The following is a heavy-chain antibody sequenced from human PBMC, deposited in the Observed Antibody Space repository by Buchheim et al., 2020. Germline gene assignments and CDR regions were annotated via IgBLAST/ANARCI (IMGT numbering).Heavy chain of an antibody. V-gene: IGHV3-33*01. J-gene: IGHJ5*02. CDR1: GFTFNSYG. CDR3: ARDHTIHNWFDL. Sequence: QVQLVESGGGVVQPGTSLRLSCAASGFTFNSYGMHWVRQAPGKGLEWVAVIWYDGSNKFYADSVKGRFTISRDNSKNTLSLQMNSLRAEDTAVYYCARDHTIHNWFDLWGQGTL. D-gene: IGHD3-3*01. CDR2: IWYDGSNK.